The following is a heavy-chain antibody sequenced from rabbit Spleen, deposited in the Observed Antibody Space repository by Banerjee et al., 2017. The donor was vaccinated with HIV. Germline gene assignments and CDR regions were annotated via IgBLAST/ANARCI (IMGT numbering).Heavy chain of an antibody. V-gene: IGHV1S47*01. J-gene: IGHJ4*01. CDR1: GFDFSVYG. CDR3: ARDLAGVIGWNFGL. D-gene: IGHD4-1*01. Sequence: QEQLVESGGGLVQPGGSLKLSCKASGFDFSVYGLSWVRQAPGKGLEWIGYIEPIFGRTYYASWVNGRFTISSHNAQNTLYLQLNSLTAADTATYFCARDLAGVIGWNFGLWGPGTLVTVS. CDR2: IEPIFGRT.